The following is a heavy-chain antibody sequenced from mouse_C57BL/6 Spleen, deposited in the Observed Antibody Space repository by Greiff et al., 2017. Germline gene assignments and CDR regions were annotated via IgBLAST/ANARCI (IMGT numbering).Heavy chain of an antibody. J-gene: IGHJ2*01. D-gene: IGHD2-5*01. CDR2: IHPSDSDT. CDR3: AIPPLACYSNYCY. Sequence: VQLQQSGAELVKPGASVKVSCKASGYTFTSYWMHWVKQRPGQGLEWIGRIHPSDSDTNYNQKFKGKATLTVDKSSSTAYMPLSSLTSEDSAVSYGAIPPLACYSNYCYWGQGTTRTVSS. CDR1: GYTFTSYW. V-gene: IGHV1-74*01.